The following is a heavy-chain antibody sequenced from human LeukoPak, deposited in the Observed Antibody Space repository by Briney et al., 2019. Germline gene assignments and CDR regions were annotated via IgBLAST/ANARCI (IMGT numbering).Heavy chain of an antibody. CDR1: GYTFTDYH. V-gene: IGHV1-2*02. CDR2: INTQSGDT. Sequence: ASVKVSCKASGYTFTDYHMHWVRQAPGQGFEWMGWINTQSGDTKYAQNLQGRVTMTRDTSISTAYMYLSSLRSDDTAVYYCARELQLDDCTRINCYQPMVDPWGQGTLVTVSS. J-gene: IGHJ5*02. CDR3: ARELQLDDCTRINCYQPMVDP. D-gene: IGHD2-8*01.